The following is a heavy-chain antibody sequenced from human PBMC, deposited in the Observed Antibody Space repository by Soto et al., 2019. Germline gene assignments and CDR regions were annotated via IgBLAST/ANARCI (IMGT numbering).Heavy chain of an antibody. CDR1: GFTFSTYP. Sequence: GGSLRLSCAVSGFTFSTYPMSWVRQAPGKGLEWVSGMSGSGRSTYYADSVKGRFTISRDTSKNTLYLQMNSLRAEDTAVYYCAKVSLAGSSGSFSAGKFDYWGQGILVTVSS. CDR2: MSGSGRST. J-gene: IGHJ4*02. V-gene: IGHV3-23*01. CDR3: AKVSLAGSSGSFSAGKFDY. D-gene: IGHD3-22*01.